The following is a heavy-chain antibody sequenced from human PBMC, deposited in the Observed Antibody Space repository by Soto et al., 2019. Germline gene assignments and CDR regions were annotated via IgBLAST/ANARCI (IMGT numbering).Heavy chain of an antibody. J-gene: IGHJ4*02. CDR2: INPNSGGT. Sequence: ASVKVSCKASGYTFTGYYMHWVRQAPGQGLEWMGWINPNSGGTNYAQKFQGRVTMTRDTSISTAYMELSRLRSDDTAVYYCAIDLKYYDSSGYCDYWGQGTLVTVSS. CDR3: AIDLKYYDSSGYCDY. CDR1: GYTFTGYY. D-gene: IGHD3-22*01. V-gene: IGHV1-2*02.